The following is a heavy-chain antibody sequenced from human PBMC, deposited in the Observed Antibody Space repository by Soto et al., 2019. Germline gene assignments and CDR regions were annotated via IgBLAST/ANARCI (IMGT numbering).Heavy chain of an antibody. CDR1: GSTFGSSA. CDR3: AKRGHSTSWYWFDP. D-gene: IGHD6-13*01. Sequence: EVQLLESGGGLVQPGGSLRLSCAASGSTFGSSAMSWVRQPAGKGLEWVSSISGSGGSTYYADSVKGRFTISRDNSLNTLYLQMNSLRADDSAVYYCAKRGHSTSWYWFDPWGQGTLVTVSS. CDR2: ISGSGGST. J-gene: IGHJ5*02. V-gene: IGHV3-23*01.